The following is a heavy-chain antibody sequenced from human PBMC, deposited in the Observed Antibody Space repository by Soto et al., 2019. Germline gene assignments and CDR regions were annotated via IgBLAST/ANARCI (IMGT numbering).Heavy chain of an antibody. CDR1: GGSFSGYY. J-gene: IGHJ5*02. V-gene: IGHV4-34*01. D-gene: IGHD3-22*01. CDR3: AREPDSSGYTRRRGWFDP. CDR2: INHSGST. Sequence: SETLSLTCAVYGGSFSGYYWSWIRQPPGKGLEWIGEINHSGSTNYNPSLKSLVTISVDTSKNQFSLKLSSVTAADTAVYYCAREPDSSGYTRRRGWFDPWGQGTLVTVSS.